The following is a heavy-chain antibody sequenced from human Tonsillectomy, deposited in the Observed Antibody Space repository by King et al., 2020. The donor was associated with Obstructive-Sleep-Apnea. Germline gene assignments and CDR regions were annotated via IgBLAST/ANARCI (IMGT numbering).Heavy chain of an antibody. CDR1: GYSISSGYY. CDR2: IYHRGDT. CDR3: SRSIRYFDWSRGPDDY. D-gene: IGHD3-9*01. J-gene: IGHJ4*02. Sequence: QLQESGPGLVKPSETLSLTCTVSGYSISSGYYWGWIRQPPGKGLEWMWSIYHRGDTYYNPSLKSRCTISLDTSANQFSLKLNSVTAADTAIYYCSRSIRYFDWSRGPDDYWGLGTLVTVSS. V-gene: IGHV4-38-2*02.